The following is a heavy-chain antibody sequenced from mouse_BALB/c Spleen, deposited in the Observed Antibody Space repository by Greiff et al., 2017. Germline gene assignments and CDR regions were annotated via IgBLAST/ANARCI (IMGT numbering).Heavy chain of an antibody. V-gene: IGHV1-87*01. Sequence: VQLQQSGAELARPGASVKLSCKASGYTFTSYWLQWVKQRPGQGLEWIGAIYPGDGDTRYTQKFKGKATLTADKSSSTAYRQLSSFASEDSAVDYCELEVGRRACFAYWGQGTLVTVSA. J-gene: IGHJ3*01. D-gene: IGHD2-14*01. CDR1: GYTFTSYW. CDR2: IYPGDGDT. CDR3: ELEVGRRACFAY.